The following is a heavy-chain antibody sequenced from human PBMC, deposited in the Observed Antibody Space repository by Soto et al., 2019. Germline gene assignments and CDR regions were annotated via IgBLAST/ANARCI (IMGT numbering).Heavy chain of an antibody. CDR2: IDPSDSYT. CDR1: GYSFTSYW. V-gene: IGHV5-10-1*01. D-gene: IGHD2-2*01. CDR3: ARVVVPAPGWAPRYWFDP. J-gene: IGHJ5*02. Sequence: GESLKISCKGSGYSFTSYWISWVRQMPGKGLEWMGRIDPSDSYTNYSPSFQGHVTISADKSISTAYLQWSSLKASDTAMYYCARVVVPAPGWAPRYWFDPWGQGTLVTVSS.